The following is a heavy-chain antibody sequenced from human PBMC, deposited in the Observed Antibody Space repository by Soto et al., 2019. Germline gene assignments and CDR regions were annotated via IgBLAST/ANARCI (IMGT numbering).Heavy chain of an antibody. J-gene: IGHJ6*02. CDR3: ARDRVTVIRYYYGMDV. D-gene: IGHD4-17*01. CDR1: GFTFSSYS. V-gene: IGHV3-48*02. Sequence: GGSLRLSCAASGFTFSSYSMNWVRQAPGKGLEWVSYISSSSSTIYYADSVKGRFTISRDNSKNSLYLQMNSLRDEDTAVYYCARDRVTVIRYYYGMDVWGQGTTVTVSS. CDR2: ISSSSSTI.